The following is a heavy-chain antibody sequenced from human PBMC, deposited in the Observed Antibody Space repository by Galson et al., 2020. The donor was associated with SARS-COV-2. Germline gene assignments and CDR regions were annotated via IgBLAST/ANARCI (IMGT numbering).Heavy chain of an antibody. CDR3: ARRLAAAGIVDY. Sequence: GESLKISCKGSGYSFTSYWIGWVRQMPGKALEWMGIIYPRDPDTSYSPSFQGQVTISADKSISTAYLQWSSLKASDTAMYYCARRLAAAGIVDYWGQGTLVTVSS. J-gene: IGHJ4*02. V-gene: IGHV5-51*01. D-gene: IGHD6-13*01. CDR1: GYSFTSYW. CDR2: IYPRDPDT.